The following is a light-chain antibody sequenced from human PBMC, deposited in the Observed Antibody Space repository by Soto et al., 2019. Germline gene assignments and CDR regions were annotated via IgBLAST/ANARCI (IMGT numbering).Light chain of an antibody. CDR2: DDS. J-gene: IGLJ1*01. Sequence: SYELTQPPSVSVAPGQAARFTCEGNNIGSKNVHWYQQKPGQAPVLVVYDDSDRPSGIPERFYGSNSGNTATLTISRVEAGDEADYYCQVWDISSDHYVFGTGTQLTVL. CDR1: NIGSKN. V-gene: IGLV3-21*02. CDR3: QVWDISSDHYV.